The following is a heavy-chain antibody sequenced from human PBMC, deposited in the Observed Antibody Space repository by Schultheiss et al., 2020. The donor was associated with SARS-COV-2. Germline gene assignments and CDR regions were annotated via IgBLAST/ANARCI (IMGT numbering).Heavy chain of an antibody. D-gene: IGHD2-15*01. CDR1: GGSISSYY. Sequence: SETLSLTCTVSGGSISSYYWSWIRQPPGKGLEWIGYIYYSGSTYYNPSLKSRVTISVDTSKNQFSLKLSSVTAADTAVYYCARRDMVVAAGLDYWGQGTLVTVSS. CDR3: ARRDMVVAAGLDY. J-gene: IGHJ4*02. V-gene: IGHV4-59*08. CDR2: IYYSGST.